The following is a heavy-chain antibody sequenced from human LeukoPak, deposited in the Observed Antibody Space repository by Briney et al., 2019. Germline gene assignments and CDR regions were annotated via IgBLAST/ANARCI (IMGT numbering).Heavy chain of an antibody. CDR3: ARNTRGSDY. CDR1: GGSFSGYY. D-gene: IGHD1/OR15-1a*01. J-gene: IGHJ4*02. Sequence: SETLSLTCAVYGGSFSGYYWSWIRQPPGKGLEWIGEINHSGSPNYNPSLKSRVTISVDTSKNQFSLKLSSVTAADTAVYYCARNTRGSDYWGQGTLVTVSS. V-gene: IGHV4-34*01. CDR2: INHSGSP.